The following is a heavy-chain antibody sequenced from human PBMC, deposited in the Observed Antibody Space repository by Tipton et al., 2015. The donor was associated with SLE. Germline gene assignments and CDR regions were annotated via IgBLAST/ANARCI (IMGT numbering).Heavy chain of an antibody. V-gene: IGHV5-10-1*01. Sequence: QLVQSGAEVKKPGESLRISCKGSGYSFTSYWISWVRQMPGKGLEWMGRIDPSDSYTNYNPSLKSRVTISIDTSKNQFSLKLSSVTAADTAVYYCARGSWGWYFDLWGRGTLVTVSS. CDR1: GYSFTSYW. J-gene: IGHJ2*01. CDR2: IDPSDSYT. D-gene: IGHD3-16*01. CDR3: ARGSWGWYFDL.